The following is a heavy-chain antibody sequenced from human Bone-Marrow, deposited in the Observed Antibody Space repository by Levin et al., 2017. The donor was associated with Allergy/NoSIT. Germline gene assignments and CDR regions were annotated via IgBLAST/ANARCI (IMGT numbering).Heavy chain of an antibody. CDR2: INYRGTT. J-gene: IGHJ4*02. CDR3: TRAQYGSGGFDF. CDR1: NGSISNYY. D-gene: IGHD3-10*01. V-gene: IGHV4-59*01. Sequence: SETLSLTCTVSNGSISNYYWSWIRQPPGKGPQYIGFINYRGTTDYNPSLKSRVTISIETSKNHFSLKLKDVTPADTAVYYCTRAQYGSGGFDFWGQGTRVTVSS.